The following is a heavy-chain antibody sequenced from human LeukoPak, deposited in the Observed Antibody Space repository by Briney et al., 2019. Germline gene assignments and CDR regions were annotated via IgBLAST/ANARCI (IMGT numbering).Heavy chain of an antibody. CDR1: GYTFTSYG. CDR2: ISAYNGNT. V-gene: IGHV1-18*01. J-gene: IGHJ5*02. Sequence: ASVKVSCKASGYTFTSYGISWVRQAPGQGLEWMGWISAYNGNTNYAQKLQGRVTMTTDTSTSTAYMGLKSLESDDPAVYYCARVAATVFFFDPWGQGTLVTVSS. CDR3: ARVAATVFFFDP. D-gene: IGHD2-15*01.